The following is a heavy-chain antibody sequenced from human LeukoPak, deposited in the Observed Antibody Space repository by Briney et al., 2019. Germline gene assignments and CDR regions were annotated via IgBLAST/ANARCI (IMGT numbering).Heavy chain of an antibody. D-gene: IGHD6-13*01. J-gene: IGHJ4*02. CDR1: GFTFSDYY. CDR2: IRSKAYGGTP. V-gene: IGHV3-49*04. Sequence: SLRLSCAASGFTFSDYYMSWVRQAPGKGLEWVGFIRSKAYGGTPEYAASVKGRFTISRDDSKSVAYLQMNSLKTEDTAVYYCTRSATAATPSYYFDYWGQGTLVTVSS. CDR3: TRSATAATPSYYFDY.